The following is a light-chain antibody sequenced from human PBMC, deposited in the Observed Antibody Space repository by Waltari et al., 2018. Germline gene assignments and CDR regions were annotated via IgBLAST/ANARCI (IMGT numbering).Light chain of an antibody. CDR3: CSYAASAITV. J-gene: IGLJ2*01. Sequence: QSALTQTATVSGSPGQSITISCTGTSSDVGTYNLVSWYQQHPGKAPTLIIYDVNQRPSGVSNRFSGSKSGNTASLTISGLQAADEANYYCCSYAASAITVFGGGTKVTVL. V-gene: IGLV2-23*02. CDR2: DVN. CDR1: SSDVGTYNL.